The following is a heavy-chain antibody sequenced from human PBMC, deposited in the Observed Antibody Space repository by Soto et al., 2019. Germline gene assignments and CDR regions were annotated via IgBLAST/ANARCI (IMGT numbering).Heavy chain of an antibody. CDR3: ARSPREYYFDY. Sequence: QVQLVEFGGGVVQPGRSLRLSCAASGFTFSSYAMHWVRRAPGKGLEWGAVISYDGRNKYYADSVKGRFTISRDNSKNTLYLQMNSLRAEDTAVYYCARSPREYYFDYWGQGTLVTVSS. J-gene: IGHJ4*02. V-gene: IGHV3-30*04. CDR2: ISYDGRNK. CDR1: GFTFSSYA.